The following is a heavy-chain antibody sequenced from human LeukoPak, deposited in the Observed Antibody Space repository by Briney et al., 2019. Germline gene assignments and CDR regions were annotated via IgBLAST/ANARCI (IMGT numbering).Heavy chain of an antibody. CDR3: ARGGAGAARKRGIDY. Sequence: GGSLRLSCAASGFSFSNYWMSWVRQAPGKGLEWVASISENGRAKPYVASVRGRFTISRDNTKNSLYLQMNSLRVEDTAVYYCARGGAGAARKRGIDYWGQGTLVTVSS. CDR2: ISENGRAK. J-gene: IGHJ4*02. CDR1: GFSFSNYW. D-gene: IGHD1-26*01. V-gene: IGHV3-7*01.